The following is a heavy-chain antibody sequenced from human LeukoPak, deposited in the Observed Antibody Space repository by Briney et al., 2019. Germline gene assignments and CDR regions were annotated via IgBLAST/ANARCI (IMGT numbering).Heavy chain of an antibody. Sequence: GGSLRLSCAVSGFTVSSNYVSWVRQAPGKGLEWVSILYSAGSTYYADSVRGRFTISRDSSKNTVCLQMNSLRAEDTAIYYCASGGLGARKYYSDPFHYWGQGTLVSLSS. CDR2: LYSAGST. CDR3: ASGGLGARKYYSDPFHY. D-gene: IGHD3-10*01. J-gene: IGHJ4*02. V-gene: IGHV3-53*01. CDR1: GFTVSSNY.